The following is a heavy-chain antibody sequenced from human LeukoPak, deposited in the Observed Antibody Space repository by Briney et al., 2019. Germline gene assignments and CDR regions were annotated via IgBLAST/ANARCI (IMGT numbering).Heavy chain of an antibody. CDR1: GFTFSSYA. J-gene: IGHJ3*02. V-gene: IGHV3-48*03. CDR3: ARPKAAARAFDI. D-gene: IGHD6-13*01. CDR2: IRNSGSTI. Sequence: GGSLRLSCAASGFTFSSYAMNWVRQAPGKGLEWVSYIRNSGSTIYYADSVKGRFTISRDNARNSLYLQMNSLRVEDTAVYYCARPKAAARAFDIWGQGTVVTVSS.